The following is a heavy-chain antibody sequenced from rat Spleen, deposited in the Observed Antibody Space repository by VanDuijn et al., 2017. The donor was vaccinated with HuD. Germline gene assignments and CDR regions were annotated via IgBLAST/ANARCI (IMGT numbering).Heavy chain of an antibody. Sequence: EVQLVESGGGLVQPGRSLKLSCAASGFTFSNYVMAWVRQAPTKGLEWVASITTGGGSTYYRDSVKGRFTISRDNAKSTLYLQMESLRSEDTATYYCAKDIGNTGDAFVYWGQGVMVTVSS. CDR3: AKDIGNTGDAFVY. J-gene: IGHJ2*01. D-gene: IGHD4-2*01. CDR1: GFTFSNYV. V-gene: IGHV5-27*01. CDR2: ITTGGGST.